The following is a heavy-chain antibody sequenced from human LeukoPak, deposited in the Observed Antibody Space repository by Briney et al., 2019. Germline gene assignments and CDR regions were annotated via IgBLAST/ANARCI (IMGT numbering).Heavy chain of an antibody. CDR3: ARAQQWLYFDY. CDR1: GFTVSSNY. CDR2: IYSGGST. J-gene: IGHJ4*02. D-gene: IGHD3-22*01. V-gene: IGHV3-53*01. Sequence: GGSLRLSCAASGFTVSSNYMSWVRQAPGKGLEWVSVIYSGGSTYYADSVKGRFTISRDNSKNTLYLQMNSLRAEDTAVYYCARAQQWLYFDYWAREPWSPSPQ.